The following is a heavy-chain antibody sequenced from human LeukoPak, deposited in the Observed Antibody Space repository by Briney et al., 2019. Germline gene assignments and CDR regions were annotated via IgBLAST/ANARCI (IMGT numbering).Heavy chain of an antibody. V-gene: IGHV3-30*02. Sequence: GGSLRLSCAASGFTFSSYGMHWVRQAPGKGLGWVAFIRYDGSNKCYADSVKGRFTISRDNSKNTLYLQINSLRVEDTAVYYCARREVDYYYFYMDLWGRGTTVTVSS. CDR3: ARREVDYYYFYMDL. J-gene: IGHJ6*03. CDR2: IRYDGSNK. CDR1: GFTFSSYG.